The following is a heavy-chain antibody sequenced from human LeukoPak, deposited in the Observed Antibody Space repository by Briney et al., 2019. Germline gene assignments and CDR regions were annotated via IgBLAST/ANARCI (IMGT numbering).Heavy chain of an antibody. J-gene: IGHJ5*02. CDR1: GYTFTSYD. V-gene: IGHV1-8*01. CDR2: MNPNSGNT. Sequence: ASVKVSCKASGYTFTSYDINWVRQATGQGLEWMGWMNPNSGNTGYAQKFQGRVTMTRNTSISTAYMELSSLRSEDTAVYYCAIDPSYYYDSSGYHNYNWFDPWGQGTLVTVSS. CDR3: AIDPSYYYDSSGYHNYNWFDP. D-gene: IGHD3-22*01.